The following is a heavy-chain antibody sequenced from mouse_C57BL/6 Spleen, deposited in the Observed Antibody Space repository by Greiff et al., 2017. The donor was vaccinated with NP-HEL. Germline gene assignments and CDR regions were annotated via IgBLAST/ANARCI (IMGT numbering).Heavy chain of an antibody. Sequence: QVQLKQSGAELARPGASVKLSCKASGYTFTSYGISWVKQRTGQGLEWIGEIYPRSGNTYYNEKFKGKATLTADKSSSTAYMELRSLTSEDSAVYFCARSHYSNYFDYWGQGTTLTVSS. D-gene: IGHD2-5*01. CDR2: IYPRSGNT. CDR3: ARSHYSNYFDY. J-gene: IGHJ2*01. CDR1: GYTFTSYG. V-gene: IGHV1-81*01.